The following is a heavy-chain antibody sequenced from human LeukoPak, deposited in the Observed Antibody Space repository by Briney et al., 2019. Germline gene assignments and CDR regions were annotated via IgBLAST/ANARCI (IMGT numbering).Heavy chain of an antibody. CDR1: GFTFSNYV. Sequence: GGSLRLSCVASGFTFSNYVMNWVRQAPGKGLQWVASISIGTGSTYYADFVKGRFTISRDTSRNTLYLQMNSLEIEDTAVYYSAKSGRATDYWGQGTLVTVSS. V-gene: IGHV3-23*01. D-gene: IGHD3-10*01. CDR2: ISIGTGST. CDR3: AKSGRATDY. J-gene: IGHJ4*02.